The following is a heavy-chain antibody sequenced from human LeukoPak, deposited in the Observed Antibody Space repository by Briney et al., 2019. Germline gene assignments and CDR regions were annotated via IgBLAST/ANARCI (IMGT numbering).Heavy chain of an antibody. D-gene: IGHD3-22*01. CDR1: GFTFSSYG. CDR3: AEARDSSGYYSDY. Sequence: GGSLRLSCAASGFTFSSYGMHWVRQAPGKGLEWVAFIRYDGSNKYYADSVKGRFTISRDNSKNTLYLQMNSLRAEDTAVYYCAEARDSSGYYSDYWGQGTLVTVSS. J-gene: IGHJ4*02. V-gene: IGHV3-30*02. CDR2: IRYDGSNK.